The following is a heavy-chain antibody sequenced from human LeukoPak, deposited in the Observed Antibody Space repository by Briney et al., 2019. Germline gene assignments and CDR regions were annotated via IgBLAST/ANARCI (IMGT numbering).Heavy chain of an antibody. CDR3: ARGGAGKDYYYMDV. D-gene: IGHD6-13*01. J-gene: IGHJ6*03. CDR2: IYYSGST. CDR1: GGSISSGDYY. V-gene: IGHV4-61*08. Sequence: PSETLSLTCTVSGGSISSGDYYWSWIRQPPGKGLEWIGYIYYSGSTNYNPSLKSRVTMSVDTSKNQFSLKLSSVTAADTAVYYCARGGAGKDYYYMDVWGKGTTVTVSS.